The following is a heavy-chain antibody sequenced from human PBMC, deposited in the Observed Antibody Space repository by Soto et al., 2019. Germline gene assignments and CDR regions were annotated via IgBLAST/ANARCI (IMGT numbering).Heavy chain of an antibody. CDR3: TRDSRGYSYGYYYYYGMDV. Sequence: GGSLRLSCTASGFTFGDYAMSWFRQAPGKGLEWVGFIRSKAYGGTTEYAASVKGRFTISRDGSKSIAYLQMNSLKTEDTAVYYCTRDSRGYSYGYYYYYGMDVWGQGTTVTVSS. CDR2: IRSKAYGGTT. V-gene: IGHV3-49*01. D-gene: IGHD5-18*01. CDR1: GFTFGDYA. J-gene: IGHJ6*02.